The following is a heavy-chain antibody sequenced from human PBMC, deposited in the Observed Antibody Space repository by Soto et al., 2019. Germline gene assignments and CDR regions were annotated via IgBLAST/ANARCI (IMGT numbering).Heavy chain of an antibody. D-gene: IGHD6-19*01. CDR2: ISYDGSNK. V-gene: IGHV3-30-3*01. Sequence: PGGSLRLSCAASGFTFSSYAMHWVRQAPGKGLEWVAVISYDGSNKYYADSVKGRFTISRDNSKNTLYLQMNSLRAEDTAVYYCARADEGAVAGPWGMDVWGQGTTVTVCS. CDR3: ARADEGAVAGPWGMDV. CDR1: GFTFSSYA. J-gene: IGHJ6*02.